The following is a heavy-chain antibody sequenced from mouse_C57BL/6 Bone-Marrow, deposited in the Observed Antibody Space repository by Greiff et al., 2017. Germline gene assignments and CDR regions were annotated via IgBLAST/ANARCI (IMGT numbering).Heavy chain of an antibody. CDR3: ARNYYYEDYYAMDY. J-gene: IGHJ4*01. V-gene: IGHV1-64*01. Sequence: QVQLQHPGAELVKPGASVKLSCKASGYTFTSYWMHWVKQRPGQGLEWIGMIHPNSGSTNYNEKFKSKATLTVDKSSSTAYMQLSSLTSEDSAVYYCARNYYYEDYYAMDYWGQGTSVTVAS. CDR1: GYTFTSYW. CDR2: IHPNSGST. D-gene: IGHD1-1*01.